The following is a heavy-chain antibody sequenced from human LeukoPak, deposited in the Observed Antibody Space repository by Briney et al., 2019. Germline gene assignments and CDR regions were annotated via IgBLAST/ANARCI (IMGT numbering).Heavy chain of an antibody. D-gene: IGHD4/OR15-4a*01. Sequence: SETLSLTCTVSGGSISSSSYYWGWIRQPPGKGLEWIGSIYYSGSTYYNPSLKSRVTISVDTSKNQFSLKLSSVTAADTAVYYCARGRLISLANTPLGAFDIWGQGTMVSVSA. CDR1: GGSISSSSYY. J-gene: IGHJ3*02. CDR2: IYYSGST. V-gene: IGHV4-39*07. CDR3: ARGRLISLANTPLGAFDI.